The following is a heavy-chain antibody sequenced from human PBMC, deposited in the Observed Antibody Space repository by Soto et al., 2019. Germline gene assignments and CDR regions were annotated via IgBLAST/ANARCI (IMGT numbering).Heavy chain of an antibody. CDR1: GGSISSSIYY. J-gene: IGHJ4*02. V-gene: IGHV4-39*01. CDR2: IYYSGST. D-gene: IGHD4-17*01. Sequence: SETLSLTCTVSGGSISSSIYYWGWIRQPPGKGLEWIGSIYYSGSTYYSPSLKSRVTISVDTSKNQFSLKLSSVTAADTAVYYCARGTTVETGNYWGQGTLVTVSS. CDR3: ARGTTVETGNY.